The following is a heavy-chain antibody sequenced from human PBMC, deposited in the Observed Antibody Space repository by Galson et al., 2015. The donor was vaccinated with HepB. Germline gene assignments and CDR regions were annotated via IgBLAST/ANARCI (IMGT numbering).Heavy chain of an antibody. CDR1: GGTFSSYT. J-gene: IGHJ6*02. Sequence: SVKVSCKASGGTFSSYTISWVRQAPGQGLEWMGRIIPILGIANYAQKFQGRVTITADKSTSTAYMELSSLRSEDTAVYYCASCSGYATVYYYYGMDVWGQGTTVTVSS. CDR2: IIPILGIA. D-gene: IGHD3-22*01. CDR3: ASCSGYATVYYYYGMDV. V-gene: IGHV1-69*02.